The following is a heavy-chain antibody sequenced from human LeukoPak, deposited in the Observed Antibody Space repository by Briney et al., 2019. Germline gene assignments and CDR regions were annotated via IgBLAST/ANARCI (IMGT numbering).Heavy chain of an antibody. CDR2: IYYSGST. CDR1: GGSISSYY. V-gene: IGHV4-59*12. D-gene: IGHD5-24*01. Sequence: SETLPLTCTVSGGSISSYYWSWIRQPPGKGLEWIGYIYYSGSTNYNPSLKSRVTISVDTSKNQFSLKLSSVTAADTAVYYCARESRDGYSLDLDYWGQGTLVTVSS. J-gene: IGHJ4*02. CDR3: ARESRDGYSLDLDY.